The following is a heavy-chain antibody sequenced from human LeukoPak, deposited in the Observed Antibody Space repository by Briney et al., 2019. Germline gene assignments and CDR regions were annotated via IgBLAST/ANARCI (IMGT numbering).Heavy chain of an antibody. CDR1: GGSISSYY. Sequence: SETLSLTCTVSGGSISSYYWSWIRQPPGKGLEWIGYIYYSGSTNYNPSLKSRVTISVDTSKNQFSLKLSSVTAADTAVYYCAREAFGYYYYMDVWGKGTTVTISS. CDR2: IYYSGST. V-gene: IGHV4-59*01. D-gene: IGHD3-16*01. CDR3: AREAFGYYYYMDV. J-gene: IGHJ6*03.